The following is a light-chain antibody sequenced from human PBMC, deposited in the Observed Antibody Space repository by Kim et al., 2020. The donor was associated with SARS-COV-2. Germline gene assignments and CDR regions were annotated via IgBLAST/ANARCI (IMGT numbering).Light chain of an antibody. Sequence: GQRFTCTGSGSSSIIGSNYVSWYQQLQGTAPKLLIYRNNQRPSGVPARFSGSNSGTSASLAISGLRSEDEAAYYCAAWDDSLSGPVFGGGTQVTVL. V-gene: IGLV1-47*01. CDR2: RNN. CDR1: SSIIGSNY. CDR3: AAWDDSLSGPV. J-gene: IGLJ2*01.